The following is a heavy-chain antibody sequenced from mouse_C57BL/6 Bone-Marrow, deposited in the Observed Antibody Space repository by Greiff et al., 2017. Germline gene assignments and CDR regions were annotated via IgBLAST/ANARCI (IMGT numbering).Heavy chain of an antibody. Sequence: QVQLQQPGAELVKPGASVKMSCKASGYTFTSYWITWVKQRPGQGLEWIGDIYPGSGSTNYNEKFKSKATLTVDTSSSTAYMQLSSLTSEDSAVYYGEREYYGSSPYYFDYWGQGTTLTVSS. CDR1: GYTFTSYW. J-gene: IGHJ2*01. V-gene: IGHV1-55*01. D-gene: IGHD1-1*01. CDR2: IYPGSGST. CDR3: EREYYGSSPYYFDY.